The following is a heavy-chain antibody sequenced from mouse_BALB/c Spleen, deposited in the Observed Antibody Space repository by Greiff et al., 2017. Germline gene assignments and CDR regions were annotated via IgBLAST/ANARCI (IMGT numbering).Heavy chain of an antibody. CDR1: GYTFTDYA. CDR3: ARRTPLRDYYAMDY. J-gene: IGHJ4*01. V-gene: IGHV1S137*01. CDR2: ISTYYGDA. Sequence: QVQLQQSGAELVRPGVSVKISCKGSGYTFTDYAMHWVKQSHAKSLEWIGVISTYYGDASYNQKFKGKATMTVDKSSSTAYMELARLTSEDSAIYYCARRTPLRDYYAMDYWGQGTSVTVSS. D-gene: IGHD1-1*01.